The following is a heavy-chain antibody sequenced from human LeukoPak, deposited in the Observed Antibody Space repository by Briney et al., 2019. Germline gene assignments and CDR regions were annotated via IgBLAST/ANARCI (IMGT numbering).Heavy chain of an antibody. D-gene: IGHD6-6*01. V-gene: IGHV3-53*04. CDR3: ARSAARLRYYYAMDV. J-gene: IGHJ6*02. Sequence: GGSLRLSCAASGFSVSNTYMSWVRQAPGKGLEWVSVIYSGDSGVSTYYADSVKGRFTISRHNSMNTLYLQMSSLRAEDTAVYFCARSAARLRYYYAMDVWGQGTTVTVCS. CDR2: IYSGDSGVST. CDR1: GFSVSNTY.